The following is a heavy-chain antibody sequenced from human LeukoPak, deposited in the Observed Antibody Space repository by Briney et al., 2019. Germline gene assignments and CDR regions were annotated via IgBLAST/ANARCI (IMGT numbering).Heavy chain of an antibody. CDR1: GFTFSSYG. V-gene: IGHV3-30*18. J-gene: IGHJ4*02. CDR2: ISDDGNNK. Sequence: GGSLRLSCAASGFTFSSYGMHWLRQAPGKGLEWVAAISDDGNNKYYVDSVKGRFSISKDKSKNTLYLQMNSLRPEDTAVYYCAKAQYRSSWYTDYWGQGTLVTVSS. D-gene: IGHD6-13*01. CDR3: AKAQYRSSWYTDY.